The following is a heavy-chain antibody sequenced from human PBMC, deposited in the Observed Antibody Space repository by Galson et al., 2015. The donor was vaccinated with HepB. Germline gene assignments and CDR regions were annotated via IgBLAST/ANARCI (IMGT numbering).Heavy chain of an antibody. V-gene: IGHV3-23*01. D-gene: IGHD3-10*01. CDR3: AKDQLWFGELFPSHPFDY. J-gene: IGHJ4*02. CDR2: ISGSGGST. CDR1: GFTVSSNY. Sequence: SLRLSCAASGFTVSSNYMSWVRQAPGKGLEWVSAISGSGGSTYYADSVKGRFTISKDNSKNTLYLQMNSLRAEDTAVYYCAKDQLWFGELFPSHPFDYWGQGTLVTVSS.